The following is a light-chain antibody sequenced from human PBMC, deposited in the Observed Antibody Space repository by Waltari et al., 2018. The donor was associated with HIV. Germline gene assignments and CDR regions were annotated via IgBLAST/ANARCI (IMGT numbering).Light chain of an antibody. CDR1: QNVSHW. CDR2: KTS. V-gene: IGKV1-5*03. CDR3: QQYSGVET. Sequence: DIQVAQSPSTLSASVGDRVTITCRVSQNVSHWLAWYQQKPGKAPDLLIFKTSILASGVSSKFSGSGSGTEFTLTISSLQPEDFATYFCQQYSGVETFGQGTKVEVK. J-gene: IGKJ1*01.